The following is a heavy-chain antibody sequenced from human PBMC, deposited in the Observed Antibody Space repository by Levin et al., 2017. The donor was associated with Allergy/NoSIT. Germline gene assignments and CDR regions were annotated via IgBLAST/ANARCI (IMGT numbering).Heavy chain of an antibody. V-gene: IGHV3-15*01. Sequence: GGSLRLSCAASGFTFSNAWMSWVRQAPGKGLEWVGRIKSKTDGGTTDYAAPVKGSFTISRDDSKNTLYLQMNSLKTEDTAVYYCTTAFGSGSYFAGGYYYYDYGMDVWGQGTTVTVSS. CDR1: GFTFSNAW. D-gene: IGHD3-10*01. CDR2: IKSKTDGGTT. CDR3: TTAFGSGSYFAGGYYYYDYGMDV. J-gene: IGHJ6*02.